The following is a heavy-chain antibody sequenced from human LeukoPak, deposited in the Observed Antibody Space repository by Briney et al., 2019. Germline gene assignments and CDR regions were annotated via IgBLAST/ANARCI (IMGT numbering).Heavy chain of an antibody. CDR3: AKDTGYCSSITCDLDY. J-gene: IGHJ4*02. D-gene: IGHD2-2*01. CDR2: ISGSGGST. Sequence: PGGSLRLSCAASGFTFSSYAMSWVRQAPGKGLEWVSAISGSGGSTYYADSVKGRFTISRDNSKNTLYLQMHSLRAEDTAIYYCAKDTGYCSSITCDLDYWGQGTLVTVSS. CDR1: GFTFSSYA. V-gene: IGHV3-23*01.